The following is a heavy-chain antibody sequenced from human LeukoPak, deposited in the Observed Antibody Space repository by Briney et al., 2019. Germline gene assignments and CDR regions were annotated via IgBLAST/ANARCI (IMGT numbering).Heavy chain of an antibody. D-gene: IGHD3-22*01. J-gene: IGHJ4*02. Sequence: SGGSLRLSCAASGFTFSSYSMIWVRQAPGKGLEWVSSISSSSSYIYYADSVKGRFTISRDNAKNSLYLQMNSLRAEDTAVYYCARAAQAYYDSSGYHNDYWGQGTLVTVSS. CDR2: ISSSSSYI. V-gene: IGHV3-21*01. CDR1: GFTFSSYS. CDR3: ARAAQAYYDSSGYHNDY.